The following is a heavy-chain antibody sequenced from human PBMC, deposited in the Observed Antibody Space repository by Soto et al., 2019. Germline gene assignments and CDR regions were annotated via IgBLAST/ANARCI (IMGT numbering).Heavy chain of an antibody. CDR1: GYCVSSSDYY. CDR3: APLSVSLSGPYGIHV. CDR2: MFYSGLT. J-gene: IGHJ6*02. D-gene: IGHD2-15*01. Sequence: SETLSLTCIVSGYCVSSSDYYWAWIRQPPGKGLEWIGSMFYSGLTYYNPSLKSRVTLSVDTSKNQFSVRLNSVTAADTAVYYCAPLSVSLSGPYGIHVWGQGTTVTVSS. V-gene: IGHV4-39*01.